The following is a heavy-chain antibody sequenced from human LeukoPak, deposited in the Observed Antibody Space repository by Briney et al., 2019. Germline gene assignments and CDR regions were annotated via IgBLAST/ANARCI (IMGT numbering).Heavy chain of an antibody. Sequence: TGGSLRLSCAASGFSISPHGMDWVRQAPGKGLEWVANIKEDGSEKYYVDSVKGRFTISRDNAKNSLYLRMNSLTAEDTAMYYCARDWVAGVPFDAFDIWGQGTMVSVSS. CDR1: GFSISPHG. D-gene: IGHD3-10*01. V-gene: IGHV3-7*03. J-gene: IGHJ3*02. CDR2: IKEDGSEK. CDR3: ARDWVAGVPFDAFDI.